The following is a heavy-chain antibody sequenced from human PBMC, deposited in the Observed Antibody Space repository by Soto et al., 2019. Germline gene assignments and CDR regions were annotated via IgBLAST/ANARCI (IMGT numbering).Heavy chain of an antibody. CDR1: GFTLSGSR. Sequence: GGSLRLSCAASGFTLSGSRIHWVRQASGKGLEWVGRIRSKADSYATAYAASVKGRVTISRDDSKNTAYLQMNSLKTEDTAVYYCTSQYCGGDCSRVDPWGQGTLVTVSS. CDR3: TSQYCGGDCSRVDP. CDR2: IRSKADSYAT. V-gene: IGHV3-73*01. D-gene: IGHD2-21*02. J-gene: IGHJ5*02.